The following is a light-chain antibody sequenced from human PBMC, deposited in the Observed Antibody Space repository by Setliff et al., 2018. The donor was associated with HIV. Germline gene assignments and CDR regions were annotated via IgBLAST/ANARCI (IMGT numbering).Light chain of an antibody. CDR2: EVS. J-gene: IGLJ1*01. CDR1: SSDVGTYNY. CDR3: SSYTSSSTYV. V-gene: IGLV2-14*01. Sequence: QSALTQPASVSGSPGQSITISCTGTSSDVGTYNYVSWYQQHPGKAPKLMISEVSSRPSGVSNRFSGSKSGNTASLTISGLQAEDEADYYCSSYTSSSTYVFGTGTKVTV.